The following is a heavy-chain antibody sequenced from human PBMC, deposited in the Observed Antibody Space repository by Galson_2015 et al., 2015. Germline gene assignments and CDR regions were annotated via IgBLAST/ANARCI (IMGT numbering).Heavy chain of an antibody. J-gene: IGHJ5*02. CDR2: IRSKAYGGTT. D-gene: IGHD3-10*01. CDR1: GFTFGDYA. CDR3: TRGRAGLRFGPWFDP. Sequence: SLRLSCAASGFTFGDYAMSWVRQAPGKGLEWVGFIRSKAYGGTTEYAASVKGRFTISRDDSKGIAYLQMNSLKTEDTAVYYCTRGRAGLRFGPWFDPWGQGTLVTVSS. V-gene: IGHV3-49*04.